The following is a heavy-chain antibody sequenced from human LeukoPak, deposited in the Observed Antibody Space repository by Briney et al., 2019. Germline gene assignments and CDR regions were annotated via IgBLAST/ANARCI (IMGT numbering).Heavy chain of an antibody. D-gene: IGHD2-2*01. CDR2: ISYDGSNK. V-gene: IGHV3-30*03. CDR1: GLTFSIYG. J-gene: IGHJ4*02. Sequence: GGSLRLSCAASGLTFSIYGIHWVRQAPGKGLEWVAVISYDGSNKYYADSVKGRFTISRDNSKNTLYLQMSNLRAEDTAVYHCASDSSPDYWGQGTLVTVSS. CDR3: ASDSSPDY.